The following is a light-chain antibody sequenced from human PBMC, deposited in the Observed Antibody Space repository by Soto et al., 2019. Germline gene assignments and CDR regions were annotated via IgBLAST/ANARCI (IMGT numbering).Light chain of an antibody. CDR3: QQFNNWPPLT. CDR2: SAS. Sequence: EVVMTQSRATLSVSPGERATLSCRASQFVSTNLAWYQQKPGQAPRLLIYSASTRATGIPARFSGSGSGTEFTLTISSLQSEDFGVYYCQQFNNWPPLTFGGGTKVEIK. J-gene: IGKJ4*01. V-gene: IGKV3-15*01. CDR1: QFVSTN.